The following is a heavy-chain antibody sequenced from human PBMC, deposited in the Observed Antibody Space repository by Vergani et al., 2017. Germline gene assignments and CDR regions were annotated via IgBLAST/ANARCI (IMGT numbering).Heavy chain of an antibody. V-gene: IGHV3-23*01. D-gene: IGHD3-10*01. CDR1: GFTFSSYA. CDR3: AKDRLLWFGELTEYXFDY. CDR2: ISGSGGST. Sequence: EVQLLESGGGLVQPGGSLRLSCAASGFTFSSYAMSWVRQAPGKGLEWVSAISGSGGSTYYADPVKGRFTISRDNSKNTLYLQMNSLRAEDTAVYYCAKDRLLWFGELTEYXFDYWGQGTLVTVSS. J-gene: IGHJ4*02.